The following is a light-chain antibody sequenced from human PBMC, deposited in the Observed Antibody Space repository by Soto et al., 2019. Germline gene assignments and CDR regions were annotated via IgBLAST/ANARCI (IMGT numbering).Light chain of an antibody. Sequence: EIVLTQSPGTLSLSPGERATLSCRASQSFSSASLAWCQQKPGQAPRLLIYGASSRATGIPDRFSGSGSGTDFTLTISRLEPEDFAVYFCQEYGTSRTFGQGTRVEIK. CDR3: QEYGTSRT. J-gene: IGKJ1*01. CDR2: GAS. V-gene: IGKV3-20*01. CDR1: QSFSSAS.